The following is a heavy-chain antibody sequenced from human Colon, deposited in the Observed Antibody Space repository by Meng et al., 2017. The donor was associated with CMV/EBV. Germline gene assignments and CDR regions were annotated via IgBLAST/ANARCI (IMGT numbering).Heavy chain of an antibody. CDR1: GFTFSSYG. V-gene: IGHV3-30*02. Sequence: GGSLRLSCAASGFTFSSYGMHWVRQAPGKGLEWVAFIRFDSKEQYYSDSVKGRFTISRDTAMSTLYLHMDGLRPDDTAVYYCAKREASASLDYWGQGTLVTVSS. CDR2: IRFDSKEQ. D-gene: IGHD5-24*01. J-gene: IGHJ4*02. CDR3: AKREASASLDY.